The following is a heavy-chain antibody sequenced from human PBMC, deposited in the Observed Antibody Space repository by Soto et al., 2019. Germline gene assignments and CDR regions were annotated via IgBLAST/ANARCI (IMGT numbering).Heavy chain of an antibody. CDR1: GFTFSDYS. Sequence: VGSLRLSCVASGFTFSDYSVSWVRQAPGKGLEWLSSISSSSTFTHYADSVKGRFTISRDNAKNSLYLQMNSLRAEDTAVYYCAAPYSTGHRLLGYWGQGTLVTVSS. CDR3: AAPYSTGHRLLGY. CDR2: ISSSSTFT. J-gene: IGHJ4*02. V-gene: IGHV3-21*01. D-gene: IGHD6-19*01.